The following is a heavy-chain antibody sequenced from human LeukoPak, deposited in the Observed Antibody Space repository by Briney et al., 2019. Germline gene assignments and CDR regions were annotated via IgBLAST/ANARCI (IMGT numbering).Heavy chain of an antibody. D-gene: IGHD6-19*01. CDR3: ARGRVAVAGSYEY. V-gene: IGHV3-23*01. J-gene: IGHJ4*02. Sequence: GGSLRLSCAASGFTFTSYAMSWVRQAPGKGLEWVSSIGGNGGTTYYADSVKGRFTISRDNSKNTLYLQMNSLRAEDAAVYYCARGRVAVAGSYEYWGQGTLVTVSS. CDR1: GFTFTSYA. CDR2: IGGNGGTT.